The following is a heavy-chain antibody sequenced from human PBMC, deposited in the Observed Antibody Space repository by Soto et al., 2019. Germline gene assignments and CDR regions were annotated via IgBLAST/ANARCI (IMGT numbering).Heavy chain of an antibody. V-gene: IGHV4-39*01. CDR1: GGSISSSSYY. CDR3: AREMGGSIDY. CDR2: IYHSGST. J-gene: IGHJ4*02. D-gene: IGHD1-26*01. Sequence: QLQLQESGPGLVKPSETLSLTCTVSGGSISSSSYYWGWIRQPPGKGLEWIGTIYHSGSTYYKPSLKSRVTISVDTSTNQFSLKLNSVPAADTPIYYCAREMGGSIDYWGQGTLVTVSS.